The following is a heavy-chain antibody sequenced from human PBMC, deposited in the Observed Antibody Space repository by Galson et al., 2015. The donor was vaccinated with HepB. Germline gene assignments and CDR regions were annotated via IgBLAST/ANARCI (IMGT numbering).Heavy chain of an antibody. CDR3: ARDGGGHYDFWSGYYMGLDY. Sequence: SLRLSCAASGFTFSSYSMNWVRQAPGKGLEWVSSISSSSSYIYYADSVKGRFTISRDNAKNSLYLQMNSLRAEDTAVYYCARDGGGHYDFWSGYYMGLDYWGQGTLVTVSS. CDR2: ISSSSSYI. J-gene: IGHJ4*02. V-gene: IGHV3-21*01. D-gene: IGHD3-3*01. CDR1: GFTFSSYS.